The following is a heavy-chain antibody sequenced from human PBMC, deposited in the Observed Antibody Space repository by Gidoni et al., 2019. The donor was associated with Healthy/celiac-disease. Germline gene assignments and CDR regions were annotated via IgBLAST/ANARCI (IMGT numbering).Heavy chain of an antibody. J-gene: IGHJ4*02. V-gene: IGHV4-34*01. CDR1: GGSFSGYY. Sequence: QVQLQQWGAGLLKPSETLSLTCAVYGGSFSGYYWSWIRQPPGKGLEWIGEINHSGSTNYNPSLKSRVTISVDTSKNQFSLKLSSVTAADTAVYYCARGQYPYVTFDYWGQGTLVTVSS. CDR3: ARGQYPYVTFDY. D-gene: IGHD3-16*01. CDR2: INHSGST.